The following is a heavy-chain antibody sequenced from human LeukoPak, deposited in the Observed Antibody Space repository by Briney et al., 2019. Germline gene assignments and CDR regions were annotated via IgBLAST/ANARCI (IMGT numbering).Heavy chain of an antibody. D-gene: IGHD3-3*01. J-gene: IGHJ6*02. CDR2: IYYSGST. CDR3: ARLWSGYYYYGMDV. CDR1: GGSISSYY. Sequence: SETLSLTCTVSGGSISSYYWSWIRQPPGKGLEWIGYIYYSGSTNYNPSLKSRVTISVDTSKNQFSLKLSSVTAADTAVYYCARLWSGYYYYGMDVWGQGTTVTVSS. V-gene: IGHV4-59*01.